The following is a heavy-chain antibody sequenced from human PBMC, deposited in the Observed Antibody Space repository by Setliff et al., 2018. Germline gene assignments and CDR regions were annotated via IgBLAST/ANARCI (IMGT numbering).Heavy chain of an antibody. CDR3: TRAYSGSHDY. V-gene: IGHV4-31*03. Sequence: SETLSLTCTVSGGSISSGGYYWSWIRQHPGKGLEWIGYIYYSGSTSYYNPSLKSRVTISVDTSKNQFSLKLSSVTAADTAIYYCTRAYSGSHDYWGQGTLVTVSS. CDR1: GGSISSGGYY. D-gene: IGHD1-26*01. J-gene: IGHJ4*02. CDR2: IYYSGSTS.